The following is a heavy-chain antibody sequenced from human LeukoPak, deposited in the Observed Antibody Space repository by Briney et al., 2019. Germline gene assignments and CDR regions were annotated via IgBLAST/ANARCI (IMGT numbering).Heavy chain of an antibody. D-gene: IGHD3-10*01. CDR3: GRVFGDPWDYYYGMDV. J-gene: IGHJ6*02. V-gene: IGHV3-30-3*01. CDR1: GFTVSSNY. CDR2: ISYDGSNK. Sequence: PGGSLRLSCAASGFTVSSNYMNWVRQAPGKGLEWVAVISYDGSNKYYADSVKGRFTISRDNSKNTLYLQMNSLRAEDSAVYYCGRVFGDPWDYYYGMDVWGQGSTVTVSS.